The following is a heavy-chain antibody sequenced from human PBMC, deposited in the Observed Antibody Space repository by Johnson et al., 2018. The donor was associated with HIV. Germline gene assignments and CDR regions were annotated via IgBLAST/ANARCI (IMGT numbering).Heavy chain of an antibody. D-gene: IGHD3-10*01. Sequence: QVQLVESGGGVVQPGRSLRLSCAASGFTFSSYAMHWVRQAPGKGLEWVAVISYDGSNKYSADSVKGRFTVSRDNSAKIVYLQMNSLRAEDTAVYYCAKDRVRDAFDIWGQGTMVTVSS. CDR1: GFTFSSYA. CDR3: AKDRVRDAFDI. CDR2: ISYDGSNK. J-gene: IGHJ3*02. V-gene: IGHV3-30*04.